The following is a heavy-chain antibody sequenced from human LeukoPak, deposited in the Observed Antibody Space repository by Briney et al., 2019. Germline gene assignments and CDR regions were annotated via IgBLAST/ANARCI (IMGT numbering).Heavy chain of an antibody. CDR3: ASAGAGYDIFGY. D-gene: IGHD3-9*01. CDR2: ISGSGGST. Sequence: SGGSLRLSCAASGFTFSSYAMSWVRQAPGKGLEWVSAISGSGGSTYYADSVKGRFTISRDNAKNSLYLQMNSLRVDDTAIYYCASAGAGYDIFGYWGQGTLVTVSS. J-gene: IGHJ4*02. V-gene: IGHV3-23*01. CDR1: GFTFSSYA.